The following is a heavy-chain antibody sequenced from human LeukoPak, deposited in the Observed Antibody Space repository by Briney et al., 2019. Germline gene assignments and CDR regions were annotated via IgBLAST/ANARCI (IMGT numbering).Heavy chain of an antibody. V-gene: IGHV4-31*03. CDR2: IYYTGST. J-gene: IGHJ3*02. D-gene: IGHD3-16*01. CDR3: ARDHASGGGAFDI. Sequence: SQTLSLTCSVSGDSISSGGYYWSWIRQHPGKGLEWIACIYYTGSTYYNPSLKSRVTISVDTSKNQFSLRLSSVTAADTAVYYCARDHASGGGAFDIWGQGTMVTVSS. CDR1: GDSISSGGYY.